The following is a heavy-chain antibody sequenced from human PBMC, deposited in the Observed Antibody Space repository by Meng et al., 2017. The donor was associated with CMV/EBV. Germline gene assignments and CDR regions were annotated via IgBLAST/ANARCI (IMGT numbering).Heavy chain of an antibody. D-gene: IGHD3-22*01. CDR1: GGSISSYY. CDR3: ARARCDSSGYYYYFDY. CDR2: IYYSGST. J-gene: IGHJ4*02. V-gene: IGHV4-59*01. Sequence: GSLRLSCTVSGGSISSYYWSWIRQPPGKGLEWIGYIYYSGSTNYNPSLKSRVTISVDTSKNQFSLKLSSVTAADTAVYYCARARCDSSGYYYYFDYWGQGTLVTVSS.